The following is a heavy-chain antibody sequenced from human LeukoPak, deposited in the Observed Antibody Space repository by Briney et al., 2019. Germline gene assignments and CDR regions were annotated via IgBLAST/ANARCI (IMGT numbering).Heavy chain of an antibody. Sequence: GGSLRLSCAASGFTFSTYSMNWVRQAPGKGLEWVSYISYSSSAIYYADSVKGRFTISRDNVKSSLYLRMNSLRDEDTAVYYCARDSYGSSGYYYVSDYWGQGTLVTVSS. J-gene: IGHJ4*02. CDR2: ISYSSSAI. D-gene: IGHD3-22*01. CDR1: GFTFSTYS. V-gene: IGHV3-48*02. CDR3: ARDSYGSSGYYYVSDY.